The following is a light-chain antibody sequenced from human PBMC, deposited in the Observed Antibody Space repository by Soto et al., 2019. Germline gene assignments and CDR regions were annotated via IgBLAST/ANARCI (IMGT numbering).Light chain of an antibody. V-gene: IGLV6-57*01. CDR2: EDN. CDR1: SGSIASNY. Sequence: NFMLTQPHSVSESPGKTVTISCTRSSGSIASNYVQWYQQRPGSSPTTVIYEDNQRPSGVPDRFSGSSDSSSNSASLTISRLHTEYVADYYCQSYDSSDQVFCEGTEVTVL. CDR3: QSYDSSDQV. J-gene: IGLJ2*01.